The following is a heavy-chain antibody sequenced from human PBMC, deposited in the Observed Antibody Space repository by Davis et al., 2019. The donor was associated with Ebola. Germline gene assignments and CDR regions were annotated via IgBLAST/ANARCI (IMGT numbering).Heavy chain of an antibody. CDR2: ISSSSSTI. V-gene: IGHV3-48*02. CDR3: ARGRWLPRHGFDY. Sequence: GESLKISCAASGFTFSSYSMNWVRQAPGKGLEWVSYISSSSSTIYYADSVKGRFTISRDNAKNSLYLQMNSLRDEDTAVYYCARGRWLPRHGFDYWGQGTLVTVSS. D-gene: IGHD5-24*01. J-gene: IGHJ4*02. CDR1: GFTFSSYS.